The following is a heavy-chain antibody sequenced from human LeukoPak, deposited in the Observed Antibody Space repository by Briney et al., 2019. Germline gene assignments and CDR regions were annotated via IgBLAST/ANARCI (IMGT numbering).Heavy chain of an antibody. CDR1: GYTFTGYY. Sequence: ASVKVSCKASGYTFTGYYMHWVRQAPGQGLEWMGWIDPSSGGTKYAQKFQGRVTMTKDTSISTAYMDLSRLTSDDTAFYYCARGGSSSPLYYCDYWGPGTLVTVSS. V-gene: IGHV1-2*02. D-gene: IGHD6-6*01. J-gene: IGHJ4*02. CDR2: IDPSSGGT. CDR3: ARGGSSSPLYYCDY.